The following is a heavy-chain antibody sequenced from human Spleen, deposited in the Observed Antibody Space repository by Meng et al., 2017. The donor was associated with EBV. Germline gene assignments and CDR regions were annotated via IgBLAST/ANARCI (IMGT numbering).Heavy chain of an antibody. D-gene: IGHD6-25*01. J-gene: IGHJ5*02. V-gene: IGHV3-74*01. CDR3: SKDRVGSDDA. Sequence: VQLVECSGASGPPDGYLRLSCVTSGFSFSRYWMHCFSQEPENGLEWVSRTNEDRRITNYADSVKSRFTISRDNTKNSLYRQMNSVTAEDTGVYFCSKDRVGSDDAWGQGTLVTVSS. CDR1: GFSFSRYW. CDR2: TNEDRRIT.